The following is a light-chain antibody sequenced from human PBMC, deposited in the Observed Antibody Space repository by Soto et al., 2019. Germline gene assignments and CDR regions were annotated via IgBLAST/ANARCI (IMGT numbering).Light chain of an antibody. CDR1: QSMSSW. CDR2: KAS. J-gene: IGKJ1*01. Sequence: DIQMTQSPSTLSASVEDRVTITCRASQSMSSWLAWYQQKPGKAPKLLIYKASSLESGVPSGFSGSGSGTEFTLTISSLQPDDFATYYCQLYNSYPWTFGQGTKVEIK. CDR3: QLYNSYPWT. V-gene: IGKV1-5*03.